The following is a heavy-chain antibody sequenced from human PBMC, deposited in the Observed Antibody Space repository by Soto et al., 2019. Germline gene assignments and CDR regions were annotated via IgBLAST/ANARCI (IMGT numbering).Heavy chain of an antibody. CDR3: ARVPRFIPSLCACES. V-gene: IGHV3-21*04. Sequence: GGSLRLSCAASGFTFSSYSMNWLRQAPGKGLDWLSSISSSSSSIYYADSVRSRFTISRDNAKSSRYLQMNSLRAEDTSVHYCARVPRFIPSLCACESWGQETMVTIAS. CDR2: ISSSSSSI. D-gene: IGHD2-21*01. J-gene: IGHJ3*02. CDR1: GFTFSSYS.